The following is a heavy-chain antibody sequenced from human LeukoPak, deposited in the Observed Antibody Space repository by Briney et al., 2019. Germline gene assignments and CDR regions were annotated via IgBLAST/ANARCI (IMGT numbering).Heavy chain of an antibody. CDR1: GFTFRTSG. D-gene: IGHD4-17*01. CDR3: AKGVTPVISLQFFDY. CDR2: ISGSGVST. V-gene: IGHV3-23*01. J-gene: IGHJ4*02. Sequence: GGSLRLSCAASGFTFRTSGMSWVRQAPGKGLEWVSAISGSGVSTYYADSVKGRFTISRDNSKNTLYLQMNSLRAEDTAVYYCAKGVTPVISLQFFDYWGQGTLITVSS.